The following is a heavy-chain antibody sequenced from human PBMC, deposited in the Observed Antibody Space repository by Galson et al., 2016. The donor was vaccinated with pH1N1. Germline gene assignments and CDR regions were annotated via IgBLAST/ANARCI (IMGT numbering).Heavy chain of an antibody. CDR3: AREIYKSGSF. Sequence: SLRLSCAASGFTFSTYWMTWVRQAPGKGLEWVANIKQDGSDKYYVDSVKGRFTFSRDNAKNSLYLQMNSLRGEDTAMYYCAREIYKSGSFWGQGTLVTVSS. V-gene: IGHV3-7*01. CDR1: GFTFSTYW. D-gene: IGHD3-10*01. CDR2: IKQDGSDK. J-gene: IGHJ4*02.